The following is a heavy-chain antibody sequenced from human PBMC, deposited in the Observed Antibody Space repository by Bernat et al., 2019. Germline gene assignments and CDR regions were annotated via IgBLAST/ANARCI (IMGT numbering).Heavy chain of an antibody. J-gene: IGHJ4*02. CDR1: GFTFSSYS. D-gene: IGHD3-3*01. Sequence: EVQLVESGGGLVKPGGSLRLSCAASGFTFSSYSMNWVRQAPGKGLEWVSSISSSSSYIYYADPVKGRFTISRDNAKNSLYLQMNSLRAEDTAVYYCARWKTIFAYDYWGQGTLVTVSS. CDR3: ARWKTIFAYDY. V-gene: IGHV3-21*01. CDR2: ISSSSSYI.